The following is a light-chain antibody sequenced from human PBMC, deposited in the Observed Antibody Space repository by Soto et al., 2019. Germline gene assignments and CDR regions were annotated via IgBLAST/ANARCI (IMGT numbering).Light chain of an antibody. CDR1: XGXIASNY. V-gene: IGLV6-57*03. CDR3: HSYESNNVV. CDR2: EDN. Sequence: NFMLTQPHSVSESPGKTVIISXXRSXGXIASNYVQWYQQRPGSAPTIVIYEDNQRPSGVPDRFSGSVDSSSNSASLTISGLKTEDEADYYCHSYESNNVVFGGGTKVTVL. J-gene: IGLJ3*02.